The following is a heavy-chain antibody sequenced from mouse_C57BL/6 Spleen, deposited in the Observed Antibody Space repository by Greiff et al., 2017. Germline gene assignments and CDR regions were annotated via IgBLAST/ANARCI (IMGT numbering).Heavy chain of an antibody. J-gene: IGHJ4*01. CDR1: GYTFTSYW. V-gene: IGHV1-61*01. Sequence: QVQLKQPGAELVRPGSSVKLSCTASGYTFTSYWMDWVKQRPGQGLEWIGNIYPSDSETHYNQKFKDKATLTVDKYSSTAYMQLSGLTSEDSAVYDCARNDYGSSYAMDYWGQGTSVTVSS. CDR3: ARNDYGSSYAMDY. CDR2: IYPSDSET. D-gene: IGHD1-1*01.